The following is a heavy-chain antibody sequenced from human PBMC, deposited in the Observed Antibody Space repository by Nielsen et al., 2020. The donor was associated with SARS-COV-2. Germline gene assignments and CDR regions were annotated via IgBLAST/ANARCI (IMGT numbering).Heavy chain of an antibody. J-gene: IGHJ6*02. Sequence: ASVKVSCKVSGYTLTELSMHWVRQAPGKGLEWMGEFDPQDGETTYAQKFQGRVTMTEDTSTDTAYMELSSLRSEDTAVYYCATATVLRGLEKTVPHGSSYYYYYGMDVWGQGTTVTVSS. CDR1: GYTLTELS. D-gene: IGHD1-14*01. CDR2: FDPQDGET. V-gene: IGHV1-24*01. CDR3: ATATVLRGLEKTVPHGSSYYYYYGMDV.